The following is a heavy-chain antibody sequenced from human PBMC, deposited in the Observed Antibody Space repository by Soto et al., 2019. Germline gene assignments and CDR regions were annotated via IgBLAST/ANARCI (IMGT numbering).Heavy chain of an antibody. J-gene: IGHJ6*02. Sequence: QVQLVQSGDEVRNHGSSVKVCCKASGYICFNYGIAWVRQAPGQGLEWMEWISPYSGNTHYAIKVQGRLTMTTDTSTSTAYMDLGSLTSDDTAVYYCAMVDNYVTPTPQDVWGQGTTVTVSS. D-gene: IGHD3-16*01. CDR1: GYICFNYG. V-gene: IGHV1-18*01. CDR3: AMVDNYVTPTPQDV. CDR2: ISPYSGNT.